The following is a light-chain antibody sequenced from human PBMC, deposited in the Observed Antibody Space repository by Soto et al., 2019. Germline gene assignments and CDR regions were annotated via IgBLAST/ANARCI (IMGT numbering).Light chain of an antibody. V-gene: IGKV3-20*01. Sequence: EIVLTQSPGTLSLSPGERATLSCRASQSVSSNYLAWYQRKPGQAPRLLIYGASSRATGIPDRFSGSGSGTDFTLTISSLEPEDFALYYRQQYRNSPHTFGQGTKVEIK. CDR2: GAS. CDR1: QSVSSNY. CDR3: QQYRNSPHT. J-gene: IGKJ1*01.